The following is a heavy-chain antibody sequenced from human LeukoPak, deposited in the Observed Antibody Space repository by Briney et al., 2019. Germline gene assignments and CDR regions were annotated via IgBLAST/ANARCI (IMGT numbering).Heavy chain of an antibody. CDR1: GGTFSSYA. Sequence: SVKVSCKASGGTFSSYAISWVRQAPGQGLEWMGRIIPILGIANYAQKFQGRVTITADKSTSTAYMELSSLSSEDTAVYYCAREYYDILTGYPINPYYFDYWGQGTLVTVSS. CDR3: AREYYDILTGYPINPYYFDY. V-gene: IGHV1-69*04. J-gene: IGHJ4*02. D-gene: IGHD3-9*01. CDR2: IIPILGIA.